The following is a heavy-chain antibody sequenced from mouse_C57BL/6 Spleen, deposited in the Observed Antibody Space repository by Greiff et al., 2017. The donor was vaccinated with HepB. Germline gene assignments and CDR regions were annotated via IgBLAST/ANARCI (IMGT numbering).Heavy chain of an antibody. CDR1: GYTFTSYW. J-gene: IGHJ4*01. V-gene: IGHV1-7*01. CDR3: ALYYGSSYGAMDY. D-gene: IGHD1-1*01. CDR2: INPSSGYT. Sequence: VQLVESGAELAKPGASVKLSCKASGYTFTSYWMHWVKQRPGQGLEWIGYINPSSGYTKYNQKFKDKATLTADKSTSTAYMQLSSLTYEDSAVYYCALYYGSSYGAMDYWGQGTSVTVSS.